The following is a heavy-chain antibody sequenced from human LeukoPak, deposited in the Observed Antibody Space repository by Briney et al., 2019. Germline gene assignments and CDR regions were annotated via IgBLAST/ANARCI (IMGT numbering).Heavy chain of an antibody. V-gene: IGHV3-30*02. CDR3: ASSALGRADWLDP. D-gene: IGHD7-27*01. J-gene: IGHJ5*02. CDR2: IRYDGEKQ. CDR1: GLTFSSYG. Sequence: GGSLRLSCAESGLTFSSYGMHWVRQAPGKGLEWVTFIRYDGEKQHYVDSVKGRFTISRDNSKDTLYLQMNDVRPEDTAVYYCASSALGRADWLDPWGLGTPVTVSS.